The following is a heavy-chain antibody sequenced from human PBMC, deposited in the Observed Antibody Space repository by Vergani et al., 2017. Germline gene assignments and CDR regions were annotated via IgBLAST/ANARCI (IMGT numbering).Heavy chain of an antibody. Sequence: QVQLQESGPGVVKSSQTLSLTCTVSGGSISSGSYYWNWIRQPAEKGLEWIGRIYSSGSTNYNPSLESRVTISVDTSKNQFSLKLTSVTAADTAVYYCARVDTQVPATSHFYYMDVGGKGTTVVVSS. J-gene: IGHJ6*03. CDR2: IYSSGST. D-gene: IGHD6-25*01. CDR3: ARVDTQVPATSHFYYMDV. CDR1: GGSISSGSYY. V-gene: IGHV4-61*02.